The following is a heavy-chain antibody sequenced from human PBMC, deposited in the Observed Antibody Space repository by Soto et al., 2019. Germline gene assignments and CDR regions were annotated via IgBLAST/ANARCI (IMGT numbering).Heavy chain of an antibody. CDR2: IYYSGST. CDR1: GGSISSSNYY. J-gene: IGHJ6*02. CDR3: ARQGCSSNSCPYYYYYYGMDV. Sequence: PLETLSLTCTVSGGSISSSNYYWGWIRQPPGKGLEWIGSIYYSGSTYYNPSLKSRVTISVDTSKNQFSLKLSSVTAADTAVFYCARQGCSSNSCPYYYYYYGMDVWGQGTTVTVSS. V-gene: IGHV4-39*01. D-gene: IGHD2-2*01.